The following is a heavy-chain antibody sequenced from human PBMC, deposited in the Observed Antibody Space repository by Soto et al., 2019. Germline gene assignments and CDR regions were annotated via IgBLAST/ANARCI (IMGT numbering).Heavy chain of an antibody. D-gene: IGHD2-2*01. V-gene: IGHV3-23*01. CDR2: ISGSGDST. J-gene: IGHJ6*02. Sequence: EVQLLESGGGLVQPGGSLRLSCAASGFTFSSYAMDWVRQAPGKGLEWVSGISGSGDSTYYADSVKGRFTISRDNSKSTLYLQVNSLRAEDTAVYYCAKSRRGSNTDDMDVWGQGTTVTVSS. CDR3: AKSRRGSNTDDMDV. CDR1: GFTFSSYA.